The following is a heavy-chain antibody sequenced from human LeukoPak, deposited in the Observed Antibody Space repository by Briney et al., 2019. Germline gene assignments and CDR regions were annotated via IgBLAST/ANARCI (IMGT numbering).Heavy chain of an antibody. CDR3: ARDDIVVVVAATGAFDI. Sequence: ASVKVSCKASGYTFTSYGINWVRQAPGQGLEWMGWISAYNGDTNYAQKLQGRVTMTTDTSTSTAYMELRSLRSDDTAVYYCARDDIVVVVAATGAFDIWGQGTMVTVSS. J-gene: IGHJ3*02. CDR2: ISAYNGDT. D-gene: IGHD2-15*01. V-gene: IGHV1-18*01. CDR1: GYTFTSYG.